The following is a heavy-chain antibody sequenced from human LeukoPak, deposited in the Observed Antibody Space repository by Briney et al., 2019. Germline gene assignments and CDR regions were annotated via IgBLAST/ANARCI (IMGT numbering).Heavy chain of an antibody. Sequence: SETLSLTCTVSGGSISSSYYYWGWIRQPPGEGLEWIGYIYHSGSTYYNPSLKSRVTISVDRSKNQFSLKLSSVTAADTAVYYCARGYYDFWSGGRDAFDIWGQGTMVTVSS. CDR3: ARGYYDFWSGGRDAFDI. CDR2: IYHSGST. V-gene: IGHV4-30-2*01. CDR1: GGSISSSYYY. D-gene: IGHD3-3*01. J-gene: IGHJ3*02.